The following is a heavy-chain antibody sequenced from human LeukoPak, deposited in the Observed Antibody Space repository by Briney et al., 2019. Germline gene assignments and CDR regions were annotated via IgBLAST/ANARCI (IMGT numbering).Heavy chain of an antibody. Sequence: PGGSLRLSCAASGFTFSDYYMTWIRQAPGKGLEWVAVISYDGSNKYYADSVKGRFTISRDNSKNTLYLQMNSLRAEDTAVYYCARTFWSGYLKGSYFDYWGQGTLVTVSS. D-gene: IGHD3-3*01. CDR1: GFTFSDYY. J-gene: IGHJ4*02. V-gene: IGHV3-30-3*01. CDR3: ARTFWSGYLKGSYFDY. CDR2: ISYDGSNK.